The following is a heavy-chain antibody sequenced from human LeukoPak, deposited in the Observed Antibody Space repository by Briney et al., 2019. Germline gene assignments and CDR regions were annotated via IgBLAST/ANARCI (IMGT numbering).Heavy chain of an antibody. CDR3: AGGRGSSGYYSPSGYYYYMDV. CDR2: INHSGST. D-gene: IGHD3-22*01. J-gene: IGHJ6*03. CDR1: GGSFSGYY. V-gene: IGHV4-34*01. Sequence: SGTLSLTCAVYGGSFSGYYWSWIRQPPGKGLEWIGEINHSGSTNYNPSLKSRVTISVDTSKNQFSLKLSSVTAADTAVYYCAGGRGSSGYYSPSGYYYYMDVWGKGTTVTVSS.